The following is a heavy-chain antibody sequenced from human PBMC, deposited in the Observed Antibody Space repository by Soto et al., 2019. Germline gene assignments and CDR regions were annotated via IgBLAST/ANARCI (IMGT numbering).Heavy chain of an antibody. V-gene: IGHV1-69*01. D-gene: IGHD4-17*01. CDR2: IIPIFGTA. CDR1: GGTFSSYA. J-gene: IGHJ4*02. CDR3: ARDPAHKDYGDYPPPIGY. Sequence: QVQLVQSGAEVKKPGSSVKVSCKASGGTFSSYAISWVRQAPGQGLEWMGGIIPIFGTANYAQKFQGRVTITADESTSTAYMELSSLRSEDTAVYYCARDPAHKDYGDYPPPIGYWGQGTLVTVSS.